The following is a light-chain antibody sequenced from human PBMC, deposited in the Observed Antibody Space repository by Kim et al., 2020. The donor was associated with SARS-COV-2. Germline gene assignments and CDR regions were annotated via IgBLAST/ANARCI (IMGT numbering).Light chain of an antibody. CDR2: EDN. CDR3: QSYDNRNPWV. CDR1: SGSIVSNY. V-gene: IGLV6-57*01. Sequence: NFMLTQPHSVSESPGKTVTISCTRSSGSIVSNYVQWYQQRPGSSPTTVIYEDNQRPSGVPDRFSGSIDKSTNSASLTISGLKTEDEADYYCQSYDNRNPWVFGGGTQLTVL. J-gene: IGLJ3*02.